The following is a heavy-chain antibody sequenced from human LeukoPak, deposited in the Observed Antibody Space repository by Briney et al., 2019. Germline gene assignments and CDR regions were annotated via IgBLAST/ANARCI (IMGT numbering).Heavy chain of an antibody. CDR1: GYTCTSYY. D-gene: IGHD3-9*01. J-gene: IGHJ4*02. V-gene: IGHV1-46*01. Sequence: ASVKVSCKASGYTCTSYYMHWVRQAPGQGLDWMGIINPSGGSTNYAQKFQGRVTITADESTSTAYMELSSLRSEDTAVYFCQGEDGLRYFDWLLGYYFDYWGQGTLVTVSS. CDR2: INPSGGST. CDR3: QGEDGLRYFDWLLGYYFDY.